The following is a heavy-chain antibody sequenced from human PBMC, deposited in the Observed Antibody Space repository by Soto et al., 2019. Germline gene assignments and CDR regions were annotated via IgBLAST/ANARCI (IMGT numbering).Heavy chain of an antibody. CDR2: INHSGST. CDR1: GGSFSGYY. V-gene: IGHV4-34*01. D-gene: IGHD2-8*01. J-gene: IGHJ5*02. Sequence: QVQLQQWGAGLLKPSETLSLTCAVYGGSFSGYYWSWIRQPPGKGLEWIGEINHSGSTNYNPSLKGRVTISVDTSKNQFSLKLSSVTAADTAVYYCARVHNCTNGVCRNWFDPWGQGTLVTVSS. CDR3: ARVHNCTNGVCRNWFDP.